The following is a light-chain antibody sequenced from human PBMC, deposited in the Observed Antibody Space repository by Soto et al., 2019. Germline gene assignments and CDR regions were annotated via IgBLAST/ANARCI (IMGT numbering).Light chain of an antibody. CDR2: KVS. J-gene: IGKJ1*01. Sequence: DVVMTQSPLSLPVTLGQPAAISCRSSQSLVHSDGNTYLNWLQQRPGQPPRRLLYKVSKRDSGVPDRFSGSGSGTDFTLTISRVEAEDVGVYYCVQGTHWPRAFGQGTKVEIK. CDR1: QSLVHSDGNTY. CDR3: VQGTHWPRA. V-gene: IGKV2-30*02.